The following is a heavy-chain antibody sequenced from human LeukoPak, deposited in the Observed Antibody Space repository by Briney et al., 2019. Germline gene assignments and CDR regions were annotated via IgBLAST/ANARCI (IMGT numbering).Heavy chain of an antibody. Sequence: PSETLSLTCTVSSGSISTSNYYWGWVRQPPGKALEWIGNIFYSGSTYYSPSLKSRVTISLDTSRNQFSLKLNSVTAADTAVYYYAKSHGYGLIDIWGQGTMVTVSS. CDR1: SGSISTSNYY. D-gene: IGHD3-22*01. J-gene: IGHJ3*02. CDR2: IFYSGST. V-gene: IGHV4-39*07. CDR3: AKSHGYGLIDI.